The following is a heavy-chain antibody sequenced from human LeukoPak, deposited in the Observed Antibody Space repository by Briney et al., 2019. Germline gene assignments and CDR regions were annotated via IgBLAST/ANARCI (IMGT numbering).Heavy chain of an antibody. CDR2: MSYDGSSQ. J-gene: IGHJ4*02. V-gene: IGHV3-30-3*01. D-gene: IGHD1-26*01. CDR3: ARVVGAPLYYFDS. CDR1: GFTSSDYN. Sequence: GGSLRLSCAASGFTSSDYNMHWVRQAPGKGLEWVAVMSYDGSSQHYADSVKGRFTISRDNSKNTLFLQMNSLRAEDTALYYCARVVGAPLYYFDSWGQGTLVPSPQ.